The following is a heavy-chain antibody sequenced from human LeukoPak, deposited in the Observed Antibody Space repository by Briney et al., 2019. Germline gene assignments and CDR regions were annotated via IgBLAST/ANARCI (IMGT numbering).Heavy chain of an antibody. CDR1: GGSISSSSYY. V-gene: IGHV4-39*07. J-gene: IGHJ4*02. CDR3: ARDLAGGEGNYFDY. D-gene: IGHD6-19*01. CDR2: IYYSGST. Sequence: PSETLSLTCTVSGGSISSSSYYWGWIRQPPGKGLEWIGSIYYSGSTYYNPSLKSRVTISVDTSKNQFSLKLSSVTAADTAVYYCARDLAGGEGNYFDYWGQGTLDTVSS.